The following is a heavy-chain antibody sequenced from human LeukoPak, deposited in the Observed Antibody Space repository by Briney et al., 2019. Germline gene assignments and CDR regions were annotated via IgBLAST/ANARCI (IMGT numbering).Heavy chain of an antibody. D-gene: IGHD2-21*02. CDR2: IYNSGST. Sequence: NPSETLSLTCTVSGGSIISYSSSTYYWSWIRQPPGKGLEWIAYIYNSGSTNYSPSPKSRVTISLDTSKNQFSLKLNSVTAADTAIYYCATCKGDWAQVDGWGQGTLVTVSS. V-gene: IGHV4-61*05. J-gene: IGHJ4*02. CDR3: ATCKGDWAQVDG. CDR1: GGSIISYSSSTYY.